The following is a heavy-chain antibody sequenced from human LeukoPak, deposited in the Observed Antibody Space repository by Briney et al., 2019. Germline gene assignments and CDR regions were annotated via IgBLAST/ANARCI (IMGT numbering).Heavy chain of an antibody. CDR1: GYSFTSYW. CDR3: ARVPDVDTAIGQLFDY. CDR2: IYPGDSDT. V-gene: IGHV5-51*01. D-gene: IGHD5-18*01. J-gene: IGHJ4*02. Sequence: GESLKISCKGSGYSFTSYWIGWVRQMPGKGLEWMGIIYPGDSDTRYSPSFQGQVTISADKSISTAYLQWSSLKASDTAMYYCARVPDVDTAIGQLFDYWGQGTLVTVSS.